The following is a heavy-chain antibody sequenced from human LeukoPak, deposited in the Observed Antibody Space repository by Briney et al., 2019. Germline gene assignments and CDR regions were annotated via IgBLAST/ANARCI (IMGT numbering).Heavy chain of an antibody. CDR1: RFTFSSYW. Sequence: GGSLRLSCAASRFTFSSYWMSWVRQAPGRGREGVANIEKDGSKKNYVDSVKVRFTISRDNDKNSLFLQMNSLRDEDTAVYYCATNSDYRFEYWGQGTLVTVSS. CDR3: ATNSDYRFEY. D-gene: IGHD3-22*01. J-gene: IGHJ4*02. V-gene: IGHV3-7*01. CDR2: IEKDGSKK.